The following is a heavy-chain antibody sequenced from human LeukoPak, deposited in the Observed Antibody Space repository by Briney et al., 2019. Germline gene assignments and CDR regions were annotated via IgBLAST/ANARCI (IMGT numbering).Heavy chain of an antibody. Sequence: GGSLRLSCAASGFTFSNYWMHWVRQAPGKGLVWVSRIHSDGSSTSYADSVKGRFTISRDNAKNTLYLQMNSLRAEDTAVYYCARLSGGNSPFNYWGQGTLVTVSS. CDR2: IHSDGSST. J-gene: IGHJ4*02. D-gene: IGHD4-23*01. V-gene: IGHV3-74*01. CDR1: GFTFSNYW. CDR3: ARLSGGNSPFNY.